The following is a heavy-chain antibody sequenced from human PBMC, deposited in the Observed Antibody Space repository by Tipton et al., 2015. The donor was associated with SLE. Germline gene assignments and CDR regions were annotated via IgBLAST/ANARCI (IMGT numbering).Heavy chain of an antibody. CDR2: INYSGTT. V-gene: IGHV4-39*07. J-gene: IGHJ5*02. CDR3: ARDDFWSGREWFDP. CDR1: GGSISSYS. D-gene: IGHD3-3*01. Sequence: LSLTCTVSGGSISSYSWGWIRQPPGKGLEWIGSINYSGTTSYNPSLKSRVTISVDTSKNQFSLKLSSVTAADTAVYYCARDDFWSGREWFDPWGQGTLVTVSS.